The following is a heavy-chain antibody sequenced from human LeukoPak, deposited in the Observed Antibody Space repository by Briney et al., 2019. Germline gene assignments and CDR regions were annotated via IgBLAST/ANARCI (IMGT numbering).Heavy chain of an antibody. V-gene: IGHV3-30-3*01. CDR3: ARVPGESVNYDILTGYSPYF. CDR1: GFTFSSYA. D-gene: IGHD3-9*01. J-gene: IGHJ4*02. Sequence: PGGSLRLSCAASGFTFSSYAMHWVRQAPGKGLEWVAVISYDGSNKYYADSVKGRFTISRDNSKNTLYLQMNSLRAEDTAVYYCARVPGESVNYDILTGYSPYFWGQGTLVTVSS. CDR2: ISYDGSNK.